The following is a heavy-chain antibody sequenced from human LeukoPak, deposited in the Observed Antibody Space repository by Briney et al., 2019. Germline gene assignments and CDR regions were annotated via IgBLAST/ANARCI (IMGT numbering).Heavy chain of an antibody. Sequence: PGGSLRLSCAASGFTFSSYAMTRVRQAPGKGLEWVSVIGGSGGRTYYADSVRGRFTISRDNSKNTLYLQMNSLRAEDTAVYYCAKRDDSSSWTAFDIWGQGTMVTVSS. CDR3: AKRDDSSSWTAFDI. V-gene: IGHV3-23*01. D-gene: IGHD6-13*01. J-gene: IGHJ3*02. CDR2: IGGSGGRT. CDR1: GFTFSSYA.